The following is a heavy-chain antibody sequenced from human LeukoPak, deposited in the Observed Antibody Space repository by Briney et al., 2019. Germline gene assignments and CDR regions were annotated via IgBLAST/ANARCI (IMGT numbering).Heavy chain of an antibody. CDR1: GGSFSGYY. CDR3: ARTSSGWYGDAFDI. D-gene: IGHD6-19*01. Sequence: PSETLSLTCAVYGGSFSGYYWSWIRQPPGKGLEWIGEINHSGSTNYNPSLKSRVTISVDTSKNQFSLKLSSVTAADTAVYYCARTSSGWYGDAFDIWGQGTMVTVSS. CDR2: INHSGST. V-gene: IGHV4-34*01. J-gene: IGHJ3*02.